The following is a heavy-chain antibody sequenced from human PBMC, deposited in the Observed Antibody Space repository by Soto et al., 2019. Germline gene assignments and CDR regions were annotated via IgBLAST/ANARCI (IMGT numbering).Heavy chain of an antibody. J-gene: IGHJ4*02. CDR1: GGSISSYY. CDR3: ARGRGGSGNGSHFDY. CDR2: IYYSGGT. D-gene: IGHD3-10*01. V-gene: IGHV4-59*01. Sequence: SETLSLTCTVSGGSISSYYWSWIRQPPGKGLEWIGYIYYSGGTNYAQKLQGWVTMTRDTSISTAYMELSRLRSDDTAVYYCARGRGGSGNGSHFDYWGQGTLVTVSS.